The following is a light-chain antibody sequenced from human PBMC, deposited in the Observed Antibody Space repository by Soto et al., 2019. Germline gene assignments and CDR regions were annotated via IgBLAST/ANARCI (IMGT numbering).Light chain of an antibody. Sequence: QSVLTQPPSVSAAPGQKVTILCSGDSSNIGSSFVSWYQQVPGTAPKLLIYDNDKRHSEIPDRFSASKSGASASLDITGLQTGDEADYHCAAWDTRLSAVLFGGGTQLTVL. V-gene: IGLV1-51*01. J-gene: IGLJ2*01. CDR1: SSNIGSSF. CDR3: AAWDTRLSAVL. CDR2: DND.